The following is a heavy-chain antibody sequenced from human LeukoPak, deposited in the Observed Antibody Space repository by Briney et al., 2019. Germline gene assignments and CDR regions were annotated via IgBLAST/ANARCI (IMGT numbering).Heavy chain of an antibody. CDR2: INPKSGGT. J-gene: IGHJ1*01. D-gene: IGHD6-6*01. V-gene: IGHV1-2*02. CDR3: ARGGAARVC. Sequence: ASVKVSSKASGYTFTASYMHWVRQAPGQGLEWMGWINPKSGGTNYAQKFQGRVTMNRATSISTAYMELSRLRSDDTAVYYCARGGAARVCWGQGTLVTVSS. CDR1: GYTFTASY.